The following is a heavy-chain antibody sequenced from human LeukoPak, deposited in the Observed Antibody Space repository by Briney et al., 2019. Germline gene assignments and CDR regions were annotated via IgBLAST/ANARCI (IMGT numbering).Heavy chain of an antibody. CDR1: GGSFSGYY. Sequence: SETLSLTCAVYGGSFSGYYWSWIRQPPGKGLEWIGEINHRGSTNYNPSLKSRVTISEDTSNFQFSLRLSSVTAADTAVYYCARGGELNNCFDPWGQGTLVTVSS. V-gene: IGHV4-34*01. CDR2: INHRGST. CDR3: ARGGELNNCFDP. D-gene: IGHD1-7*01. J-gene: IGHJ5*02.